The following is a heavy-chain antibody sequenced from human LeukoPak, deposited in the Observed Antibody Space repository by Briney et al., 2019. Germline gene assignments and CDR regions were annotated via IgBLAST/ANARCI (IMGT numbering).Heavy chain of an antibody. D-gene: IGHD1-26*01. CDR3: VGDRGSFRPDGFDI. CDR2: ISSTSDYI. Sequence: GGSLRLSCAASAFSFSSYSMNWVRQAPGKGLEWVSSISSTSDYIYYADSVKGRFAISRDNAKNSLYLQLDSLRAEDTAVYYCVGDRGSFRPDGFDIWGQGTMVTVSS. J-gene: IGHJ3*02. V-gene: IGHV3-21*01. CDR1: AFSFSSYS.